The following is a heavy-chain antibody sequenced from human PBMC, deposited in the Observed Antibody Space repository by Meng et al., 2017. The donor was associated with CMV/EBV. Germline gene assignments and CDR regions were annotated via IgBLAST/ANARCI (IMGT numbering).Heavy chain of an antibody. CDR3: ARNPLNATYYDFWSGYYNYYYGMDV. CDR2: INHSGST. CDR1: GGSFSGYY. V-gene: IGHV4-34*01. D-gene: IGHD3-3*01. J-gene: IGHJ6*02. Sequence: GSLRLSCAVYGGSFSGYYWSWIRQPPGKGLEWIGEINHSGSTNYNPSLKSRVTISVDTSKNPFSLKLSSVTAADTAVYYCARNPLNATYYDFWSGYYNYYYGMDVWGQGTTVTVSS.